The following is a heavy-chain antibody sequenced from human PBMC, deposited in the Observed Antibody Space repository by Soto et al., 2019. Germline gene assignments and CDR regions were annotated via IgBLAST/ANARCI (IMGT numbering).Heavy chain of an antibody. V-gene: IGHV3-21*06. Sequence: GSLRLSCVASGFTFNNRALNWVRQAPGKGLELVSSINGGSSHIYYADSLKGRFTTSRDNARNSVYLQMNSLRAEDTAVYYRAAELTYDAFDFWGQGTVVTVSS. D-gene: IGHD1-26*01. J-gene: IGHJ3*01. CDR1: GFTFNNRA. CDR2: INGGSSHI. CDR3: AAELTYDAFDF.